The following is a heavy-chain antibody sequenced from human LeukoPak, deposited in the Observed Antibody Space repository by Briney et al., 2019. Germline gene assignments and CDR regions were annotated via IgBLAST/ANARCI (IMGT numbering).Heavy chain of an antibody. CDR1: AFTSSSYN. D-gene: IGHD3-10*01. Sequence: SGGSLRLSCTASAFTSSSYNMNWVRQAPGKGLEWVSSISSSSNYIFYTNSVKGRFTISRDNAKNSLYLQMNSLRAEDTAIYYCAKAYGSGSYYPDYWGQGTLVTVSS. CDR3: AKAYGSGSYYPDY. CDR2: ISSSSNYI. V-gene: IGHV3-21*01. J-gene: IGHJ4*02.